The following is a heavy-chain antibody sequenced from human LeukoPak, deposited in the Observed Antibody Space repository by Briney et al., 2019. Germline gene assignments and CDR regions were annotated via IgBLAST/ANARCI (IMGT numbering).Heavy chain of an antibody. CDR2: IYHSGST. J-gene: IGHJ3*02. Sequence: PSETLSLTCAVSGYSISSGYYWGWIRQPPGKGLEWIGSIYHSGSTYYNPSLKSRVTISVDTSKNQFSLKLSSVTAADTAVYYCARDCWCSSTSCYGVSSGGSCYSGPFDIWGQGTMVTVSS. D-gene: IGHD2-15*01. CDR3: ARDCWCSSTSCYGVSSGGSCYSGPFDI. CDR1: GYSISSGYY. V-gene: IGHV4-38-2*02.